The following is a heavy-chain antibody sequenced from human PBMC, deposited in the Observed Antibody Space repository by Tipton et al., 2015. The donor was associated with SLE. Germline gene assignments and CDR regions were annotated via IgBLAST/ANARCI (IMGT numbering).Heavy chain of an antibody. Sequence: TLSLTCTVSGGSISSSSYYWGWIRQPPGKGLEWIGSIYYSGSTYYNPSLKSRVTISVDTSKNQFSLKLTSVTAADTAVYYCARTPLEWLVYFDYWGQGTLVTVSS. CDR1: GGSISSSSYY. J-gene: IGHJ4*02. CDR2: IYYSGST. V-gene: IGHV4-39*07. D-gene: IGHD3-3*01. CDR3: ARTPLEWLVYFDY.